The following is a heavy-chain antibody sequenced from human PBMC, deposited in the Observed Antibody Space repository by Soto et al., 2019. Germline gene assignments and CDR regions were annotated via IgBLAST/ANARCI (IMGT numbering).Heavy chain of an antibody. D-gene: IGHD1-7*01. V-gene: IGHV4-59*08. CDR3: ARRTNYGTFDI. CDR1: GGSISSYY. CDR2: IYYSGST. J-gene: IGHJ3*02. Sequence: SETLSLTCTVSGGSISSYYWTWIRQPPGKGLEWIGFIYYSGSTNYNPSLKSRVTISVDTSKNQFSLKVNSVTAADTAVYYCARRTNYGTFDIWGQGTMVTVSS.